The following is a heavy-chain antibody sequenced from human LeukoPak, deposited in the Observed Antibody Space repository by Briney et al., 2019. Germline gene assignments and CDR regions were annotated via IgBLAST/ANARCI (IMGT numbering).Heavy chain of an antibody. CDR2: IYYSGST. D-gene: IGHD6-13*01. CDR1: GGSISSYY. V-gene: IGHV4-59*01. CDR3: ARDGSSSWYYGYYGMDV. J-gene: IGHJ6*02. Sequence: SETLSLTCTVSGGSISSYYWSWIRRPPGKGLEWIGYIYYSGSTNYNPSLKSRVTISVDTSKNQFSLKLSSVTAADTAVYYCARDGSSSWYYGYYGMDVWGQGTTVTVSS.